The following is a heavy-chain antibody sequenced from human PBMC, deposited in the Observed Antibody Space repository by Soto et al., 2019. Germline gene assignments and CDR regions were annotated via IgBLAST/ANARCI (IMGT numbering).Heavy chain of an antibody. J-gene: IGHJ4*02. CDR3: AKMGRTGWVRLPIDS. D-gene: IGHD6-19*01. CDR1: GFTFNTFA. CDR2: ISATGDVT. V-gene: IGHV3-23*01. Sequence: GGSLRLSCAASGFTFNTFAMTLVRQAPGKGLECVSSISATGDVTSDADAVKGRFSTSRDNSNKTLYLHMNDLRPDDTAVYYCAKMGRTGWVRLPIDSWGQGTLVTVSS.